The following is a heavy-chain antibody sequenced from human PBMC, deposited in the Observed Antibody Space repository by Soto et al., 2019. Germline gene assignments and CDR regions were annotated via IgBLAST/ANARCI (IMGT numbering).Heavy chain of an antibody. D-gene: IGHD4-17*01. CDR3: TMDDYGGNSAFRDY. V-gene: IGHV3-73*01. CDR1: GFIFSGSA. J-gene: IGHJ4*02. Sequence: GGSLSLSCATSGFIFSGSAMHWVRQASGKGLEWVGRIRSKSDNYATTYAASVKGRFTISRDDSKNTAYLKMSSLKTEDTAVYYCTMDDYGGNSAFRDYWGQGTLVTVSS. CDR2: IRSKSDNYAT.